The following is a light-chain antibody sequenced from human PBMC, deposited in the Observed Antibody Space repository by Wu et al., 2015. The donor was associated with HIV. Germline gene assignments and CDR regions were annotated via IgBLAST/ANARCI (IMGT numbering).Light chain of an antibody. CDR1: QNVFSGH. CDR3: QQFDNSPFT. CDR2: GGS. Sequence: ETVLTQSPGTLSLSPGEEATLSCRASQNVFSGHIAWYQQKPNQIPRLLIYGGSSRAAGLPERFSGSGSGTDFTLTISRLEPEDSAIYYCQQFDNSPFTFGQGTRAGDQ. V-gene: IGKV3-20*01. J-gene: IGKJ2*01.